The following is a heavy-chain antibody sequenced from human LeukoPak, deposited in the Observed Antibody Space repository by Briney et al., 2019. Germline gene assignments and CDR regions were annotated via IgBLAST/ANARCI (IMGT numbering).Heavy chain of an antibody. CDR1: GFTFSSYG. CDR3: ARRVVTYWYFDL. CDR2: IRYDGSNK. J-gene: IGHJ2*01. V-gene: IGHV3-30*02. Sequence: GGSLRLSCAASGFTFSSYGMHWVRQAPGKGLEWVAFIRYDGSNKYYADSVKGRFTIPRDNSKNTLYLQMNSLRAEDTAVYYCARRVVTYWYFDLWGRGTLVTVSS. D-gene: IGHD3-10*01.